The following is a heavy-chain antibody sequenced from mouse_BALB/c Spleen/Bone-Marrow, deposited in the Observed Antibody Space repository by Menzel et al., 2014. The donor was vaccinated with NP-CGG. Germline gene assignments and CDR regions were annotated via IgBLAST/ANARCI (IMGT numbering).Heavy chain of an antibody. D-gene: IGHD3-3*01. Sequence: VQLKQSGAELVKPGASVKLSCTASGFNIXDTYMHWVKQRPEQGLEWIGRIDPANGNTKYDPKFQGKATITADTSSNTAYVQLSSLTSEGTAVYYCARRDLFAYWGQGTLVTVSA. CDR3: ARRDLFAY. J-gene: IGHJ3*01. V-gene: IGHV14-3*02. CDR2: IDPANGNT. CDR1: GFNIXDTY.